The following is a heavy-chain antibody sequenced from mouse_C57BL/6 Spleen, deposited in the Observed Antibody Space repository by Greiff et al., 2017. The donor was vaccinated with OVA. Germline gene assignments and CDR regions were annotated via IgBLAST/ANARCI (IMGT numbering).Heavy chain of an antibody. CDR3: ARPGDYEDYAMDY. J-gene: IGHJ4*01. Sequence: VQLKESGGGLVKPGGSLKLSCAASGFTFSDYGMHWVRQAPEKGLEWVAYISSGSSTIYYADTVKGRFTISRDNAKNTLFLQMTSLRSEDTAMYYCARPGDYEDYAMDYWGQGTSVTVSS. D-gene: IGHD2-4*01. CDR1: GFTFSDYG. CDR2: ISSGSSTI. V-gene: IGHV5-17*01.